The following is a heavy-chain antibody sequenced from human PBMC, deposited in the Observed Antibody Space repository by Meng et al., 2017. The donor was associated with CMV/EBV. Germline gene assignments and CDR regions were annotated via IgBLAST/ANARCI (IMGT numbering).Heavy chain of an antibody. CDR1: GFTFNSYS. CDR2: ISSSSSYI. V-gene: IGHV3-21*01. Sequence: GGSLRLSCAASGFTFNSYSMNWVRQAPGKGLEWVSSISSSSSYIYYADSVKGRFTISRDNAKNSLYLQMNSLRAEDTAVYYCARGPYCSSTSCTYYFDYWGQGTLVTVSS. D-gene: IGHD2-2*01. J-gene: IGHJ4*02. CDR3: ARGPYCSSTSCTYYFDY.